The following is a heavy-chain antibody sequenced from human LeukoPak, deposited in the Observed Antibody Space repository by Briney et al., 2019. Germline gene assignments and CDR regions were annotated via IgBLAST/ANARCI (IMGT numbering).Heavy chain of an antibody. J-gene: IGHJ4*02. Sequence: PSETLSLTCTVSGGSISSSSYYWGWIRQPPGKGLEWIGSIYYSGSTYYNPSLKSRVTISVDTSKNQFSLKLSSVTAADTAVYYCAREIGMVRGGSGDYWGQGTLVTVSS. CDR1: GGSISSSSYY. D-gene: IGHD3-10*01. V-gene: IGHV4-39*02. CDR2: IYYSGST. CDR3: AREIGMVRGGSGDY.